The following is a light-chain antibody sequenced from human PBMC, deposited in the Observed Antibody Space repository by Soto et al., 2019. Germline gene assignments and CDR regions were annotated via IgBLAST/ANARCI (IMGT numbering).Light chain of an antibody. CDR1: SSDVGGYNF. Sequence: SVLTQPASVSGSPGQSITISCTGTSSDVGGYNFVSWYQQHPGKAPKLMIYDVTHRPSGVSNRFSGSKSGNTASLTISGLQAEDEADYYCLSYSSSTSPYVLGTGTRSPS. V-gene: IGLV2-14*01. CDR3: LSYSSSTSPYV. J-gene: IGLJ1*01. CDR2: DVT.